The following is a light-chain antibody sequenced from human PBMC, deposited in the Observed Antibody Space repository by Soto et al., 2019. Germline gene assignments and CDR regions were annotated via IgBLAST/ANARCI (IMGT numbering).Light chain of an antibody. CDR2: DVS. Sequence: QSVLTQPASVSGSPVQSITISCTGTSSDVGGYNYVSCYQQHPGKAPKLMIYDVSNQPSGVSNRFSGSKSGNTASLNISGLQAEDDADYYCSSYTSSSTPVFGGGTKLTVL. CDR3: SSYTSSSTPV. J-gene: IGLJ2*01. V-gene: IGLV2-14*01. CDR1: SSDVGGYNY.